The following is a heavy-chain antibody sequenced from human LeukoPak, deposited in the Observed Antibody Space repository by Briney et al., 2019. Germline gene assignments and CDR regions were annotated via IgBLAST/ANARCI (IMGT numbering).Heavy chain of an antibody. CDR2: ISWNSGSI. D-gene: IGHD2-2*01. CDR3: AKVGTRYCSSTSCSYYFDY. J-gene: IGHJ4*02. CDR1: GFTFDDYA. Sequence: PGRSLRLSCAASGFTFDDYAMHWVRQAPGKGLEWVSGISWNSGSIGYADSVKGRFTISRDNAKNSLYLQMNSLRAEDMALNYCAKVGTRYCSSTSCSYYFDYWGQGTLVTVSS. V-gene: IGHV3-9*03.